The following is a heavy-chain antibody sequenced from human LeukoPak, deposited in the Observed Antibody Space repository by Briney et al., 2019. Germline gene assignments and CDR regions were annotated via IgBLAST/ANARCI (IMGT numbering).Heavy chain of an antibody. CDR2: ISGNGDYT. CDR3: ARRGLSVAAPDY. V-gene: IGHV3-64*02. D-gene: IGHD6-19*01. Sequence: GALRLPCAASGFTFSSYSMHWVRQAPGKGLEYVSAISGNGDYTYYTDSVKGRFTVSRDNSKNTLYLQVGSLRAEDMAVYYCARRGLSVAAPDYWGQGALVTVTS. J-gene: IGHJ4*02. CDR1: GFTFSSYS.